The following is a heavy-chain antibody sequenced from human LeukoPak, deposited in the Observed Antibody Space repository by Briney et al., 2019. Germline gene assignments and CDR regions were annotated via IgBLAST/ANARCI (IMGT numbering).Heavy chain of an antibody. J-gene: IGHJ4*02. CDR1: RFSIKTYA. CDR2: IWHDGSEK. V-gene: IGHV3-30*02. Sequence: GGSLRLSCAASRFSIKTYAMHWVRQAPGKGLEWVAYIWHDGSEKVYADSVKDRFTISRDNSKNTLYLQMNSLRAEDTAVYYCARVGIAPIGTVDYWGQGTLVTVSS. CDR3: ARVGIAPIGTVDY. D-gene: IGHD2-21*01.